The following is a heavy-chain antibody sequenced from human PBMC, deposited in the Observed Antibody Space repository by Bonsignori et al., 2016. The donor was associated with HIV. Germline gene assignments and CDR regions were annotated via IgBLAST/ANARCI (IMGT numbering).Heavy chain of an antibody. J-gene: IGHJ5*02. D-gene: IGHD3-16*01. Sequence: QVLLVQSGAEVKHPGASVRVSCKTSGYTFTDYHIHWVRQGPGQRLEWMGWMYPKNGDTAYTEKFEGRVRMTRDTSISTVFLDLSRLTSDDTAIYYCARDSYDSLNPFYGWLDPW. CDR3: ARDSYDSLNPFYGWLDP. V-gene: IGHV1-2*02. CDR2: MYPKNGDT. CDR1: GYTFTDYH.